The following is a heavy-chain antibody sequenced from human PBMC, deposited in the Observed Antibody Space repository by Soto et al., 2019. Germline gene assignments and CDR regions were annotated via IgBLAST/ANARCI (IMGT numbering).Heavy chain of an antibody. CDR2: ISYDGSNK. CDR3: ARDLSRYYYYGMDV. CDR1: GFTFSSYA. J-gene: IGHJ6*02. V-gene: IGHV3-30-3*01. Sequence: GSLRLSCAASGFTFSSYAMHWVRQAPGKGLEWVAVISYDGSNKYYADSVKGRFTISRDNSKNTLYLQMNSLRAEDTAVYYCARDLSRYYYYGMDVWGQGTTVAVSS.